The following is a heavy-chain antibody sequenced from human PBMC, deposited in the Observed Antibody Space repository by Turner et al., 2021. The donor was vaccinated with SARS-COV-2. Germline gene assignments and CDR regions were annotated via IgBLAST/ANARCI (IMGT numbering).Heavy chain of an antibody. D-gene: IGHD3-10*01. Sequence: QVLLQASGPGLVKPSETLSLTCTVSGGSISSYYWAWIRQPPGNRLEWIGYIYYRGSTNYNPSLKSRVTISVDTSKNQFSLKLTSVTAADTAVYFWARELTNNGFDPWGQGTLVTVSS. CDR3: ARELTNNGFDP. CDR2: IYYRGST. CDR1: GGSISSYY. V-gene: IGHV4-59*01. J-gene: IGHJ5*02.